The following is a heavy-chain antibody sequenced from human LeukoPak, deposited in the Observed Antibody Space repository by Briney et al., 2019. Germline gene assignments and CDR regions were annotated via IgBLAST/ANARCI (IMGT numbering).Heavy chain of an antibody. CDR3: AKDGLHCTNGVCYSAIIDY. J-gene: IGHJ4*02. CDR1: GFTFDDYA. V-gene: IGHV3-43*02. Sequence: GGSLRLSCATSGFTFDDYAMHWVRQAPGKGLEWVCLISGDGGSTYYADSVEGRFTISRDNSRNSLYLQMNNLRTEDTALYYCAKDGLHCTNGVCYSAIIDYWGQGTLVTVSS. D-gene: IGHD2-8*01. CDR2: ISGDGGST.